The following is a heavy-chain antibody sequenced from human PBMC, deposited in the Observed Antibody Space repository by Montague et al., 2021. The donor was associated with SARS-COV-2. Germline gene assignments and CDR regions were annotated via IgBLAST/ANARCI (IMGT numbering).Heavy chain of an antibody. CDR1: GFSFSSYH. J-gene: IGHJ4*02. D-gene: IGHD5-12*01. V-gene: IGHV3-21*01. CDR2: ISPSGDYI. Sequence: SLRLSCAASGFSFSSYHMNWVRQAPGKGLEWVSSISPSGDYIYSADSLKARFIISRDNAKNSLYLQMRSLRAEDTAIFYCARASWIVATVPDYWGQGTLVTVSS. CDR3: ARASWIVATVPDY.